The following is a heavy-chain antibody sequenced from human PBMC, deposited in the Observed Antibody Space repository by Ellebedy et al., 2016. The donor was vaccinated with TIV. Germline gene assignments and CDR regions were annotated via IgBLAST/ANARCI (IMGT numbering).Heavy chain of an antibody. Sequence: GESLKISCAASGFSFSSYWMTWVRQAPGKGLEWVANIRLDGGDKYYVDSVKGRFTVSRDNAKKSLYLQMTSLRADDTGVYYCATDGSYGDYRTPRHAFVFWGQGTRVTVSS. CDR1: GFSFSSYW. J-gene: IGHJ3*01. D-gene: IGHD4-17*01. CDR3: ATDGSYGDYRTPRHAFVF. V-gene: IGHV3-7*01. CDR2: IRLDGGDK.